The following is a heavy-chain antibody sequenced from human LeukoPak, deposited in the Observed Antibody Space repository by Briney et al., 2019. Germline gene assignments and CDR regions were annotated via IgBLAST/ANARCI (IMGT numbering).Heavy chain of an antibody. Sequence: SETLSLTCTVSGGSISSGDYYWSWIRQPPGKGLEWIGYIHYSGSTYYNPSLKSRVTISVDTSKNQFSLKLRSVTAADTAVYYCASHSGSYSYFQHWGQGTLVTVSS. V-gene: IGHV4-30-4*08. J-gene: IGHJ1*01. CDR1: GGSISSGDYY. CDR3: ASHSGSYSYFQH. D-gene: IGHD1-26*01. CDR2: IHYSGST.